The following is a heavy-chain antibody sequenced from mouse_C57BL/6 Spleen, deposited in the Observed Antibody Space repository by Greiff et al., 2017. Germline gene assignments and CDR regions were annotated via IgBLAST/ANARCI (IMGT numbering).Heavy chain of an antibody. D-gene: IGHD1-1*01. CDR1: GYTFTSYW. V-gene: IGHV1-7*01. CDR2: MNPSSGYT. J-gene: IGHJ4*01. CDR3: ARAGSSLGAMDY. Sequence: QVQLKQSGAELAKPGASVKLSCKASGYTFTSYWMHWVKPRPGQGLEWIGYMNPSSGYTKYNQKFKDKATLTADKSYSTAYMQLSSLTYADSAVSYCARAGSSLGAMDYWGQGTSVTVSS.